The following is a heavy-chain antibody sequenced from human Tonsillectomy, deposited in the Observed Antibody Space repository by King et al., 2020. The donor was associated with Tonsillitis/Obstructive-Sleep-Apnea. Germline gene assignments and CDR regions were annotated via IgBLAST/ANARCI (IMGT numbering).Heavy chain of an antibody. D-gene: IGHD3-22*01. CDR1: GFTFSSYW. V-gene: IGHV3-74*01. J-gene: IGHJ6*02. CDR3: AREVHTYYYASSGTLIGGNYYGMDV. Sequence: VQLVQSGGGLVQPGGSLRLSCAASGFTFSSYWMHWVRQAPGKGLVWVSRINSDGSSTNYADSVKGRFTISRDNAKNTLSLQMNSLRAEDTAVYYCAREVHTYYYASSGTLIGGNYYGMDVWGQGTTVTVSS. CDR2: INSDGSST.